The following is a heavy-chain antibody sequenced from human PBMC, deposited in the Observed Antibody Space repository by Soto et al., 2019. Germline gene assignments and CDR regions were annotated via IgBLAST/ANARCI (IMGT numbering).Heavy chain of an antibody. Sequence: VQLVESGGGLVQPGGSLRLSCAASGFTFSGHWMSWVHQTPEKGLEWVANIKEDGSEKYYLDSVKGRFIISRDNAQNSLFLQMNSLRAEDTAVYYCVSLSRSPDALLSFGDQWGQGTLVTVSS. V-gene: IGHV3-7*03. CDR1: GFTFSGHW. J-gene: IGHJ4*02. D-gene: IGHD3-10*01. CDR2: IKEDGSEK. CDR3: VSLSRSPDALLSFGDQ.